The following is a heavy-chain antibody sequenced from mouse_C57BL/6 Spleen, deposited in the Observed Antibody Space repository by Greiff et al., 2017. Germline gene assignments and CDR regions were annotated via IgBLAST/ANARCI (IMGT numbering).Heavy chain of an antibody. CDR3: ASLTTVVGGYFDV. CDR1: GFSLTSYG. V-gene: IGHV2-2*01. D-gene: IGHD1-1*01. Sequence: VKLVESGPGLVQPSQSLSITCTVSGFSLTSYGVHWVRQSPGKGLEWLGVIWSGGSTDYNAAFISRLSISKDNSKSQVFFKMNSLQADDTAIYYCASLTTVVGGYFDVWGTGTTVTVSS. J-gene: IGHJ1*03. CDR2: IWSGGST.